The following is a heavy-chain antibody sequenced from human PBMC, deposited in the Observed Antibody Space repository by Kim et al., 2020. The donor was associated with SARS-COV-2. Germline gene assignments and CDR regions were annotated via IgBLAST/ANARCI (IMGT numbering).Heavy chain of an antibody. J-gene: IGHJ4*02. CDR3: ARGASTVTTGGGFDY. Sequence: ASVKVSCKASGYTFTSYGISWVRQAPGQGLEWMGWISAYNGNTNYAQKLQGRVTISVDTSKNQFSLKLSSVTAADTAVYYCARGASTVTTGGGFDYWGQGTLVTVSS. V-gene: IGHV1-18*01. CDR2: ISAYNGNT. D-gene: IGHD4-17*01. CDR1: GYTFTSYG.